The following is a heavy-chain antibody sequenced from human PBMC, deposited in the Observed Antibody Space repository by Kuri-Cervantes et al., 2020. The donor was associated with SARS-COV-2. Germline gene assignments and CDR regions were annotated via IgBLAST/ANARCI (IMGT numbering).Heavy chain of an antibody. J-gene: IGHJ3*02. CDR3: ARASRITIFGVANDAFDI. V-gene: IGHV3-21*01. CDR1: GFTFSSYR. Sequence: GESLKISCAASGFTFSSYRMNWVRQAPGKGLEWVSSISSSSSYIYYADSVKGRFTISRDNAKNSLYLQMNSLRAEDTAVYYCARASRITIFGVANDAFDIWGQGTMVTVSS. D-gene: IGHD3-3*01. CDR2: ISSSSSYI.